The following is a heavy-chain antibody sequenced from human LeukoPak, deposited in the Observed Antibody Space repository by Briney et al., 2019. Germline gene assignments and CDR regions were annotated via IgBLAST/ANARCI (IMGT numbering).Heavy chain of an antibody. CDR1: GFTFSNAW. D-gene: IGHD3-10*01. CDR2: IKTKTDGGTT. CDR3: TTLYGSGNYY. J-gene: IGHJ4*02. V-gene: IGHV3-15*01. Sequence: PGGSLRLSCVGSGFTFSNAWMSWVRQAPGKGLEWVGQIKTKTDGGTTDSAATVKGRFTISRDDSKNTLYLQMYSLKTEDTAMYYCTTLYGSGNYYWGQGTLVTVSS.